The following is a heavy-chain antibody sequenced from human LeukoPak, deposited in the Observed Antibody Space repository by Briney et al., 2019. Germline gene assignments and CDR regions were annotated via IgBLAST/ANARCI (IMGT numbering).Heavy chain of an antibody. Sequence: GGSLSLSCAASGFTFSSYGMHWVRQAPGKGLEWVAVIWYDGSNKYYADSVKGRFTISRDNSKNTLYLQMNSLRAEDTAVYYCARDRVRPRRGAFDIWGQGTMVTVSS. CDR1: GFTFSSYG. CDR3: ARDRVRPRRGAFDI. CDR2: IWYDGSNK. V-gene: IGHV3-33*01. D-gene: IGHD6-6*01. J-gene: IGHJ3*02.